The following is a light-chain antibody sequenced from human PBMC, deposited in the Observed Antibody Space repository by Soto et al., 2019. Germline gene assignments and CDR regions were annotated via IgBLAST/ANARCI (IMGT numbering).Light chain of an antibody. V-gene: IGKV3-20*01. CDR2: GAS. CDR1: QSVSSSY. CDR3: QQYGRT. J-gene: IGKJ1*01. Sequence: EIVLTQSSGTLSLSPGERATLSCSASQSVSSSYLAWYQQKPGQAPRLLIYGASSRATGIPDRFSGSGSGTDFTLTISRLEPEDFAVYYCQQYGRTFGQGTKVDIK.